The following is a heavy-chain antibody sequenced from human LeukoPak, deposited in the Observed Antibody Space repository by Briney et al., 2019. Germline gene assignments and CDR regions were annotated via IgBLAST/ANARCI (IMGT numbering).Heavy chain of an antibody. CDR3: AKFKGHYGDSEYYFDY. V-gene: IGHV3-21*01. D-gene: IGHD3-10*01. J-gene: IGHJ4*02. CDR1: GFTFSRYS. CDR2: ITGGSDYI. Sequence: GGSLKLSCAASGFTFSRYSVNWVRQAPGKGLEWVSCITGGSDYIFYADSVRGRFTISRDNAKNSLYLQMNSLRAEDTAVYYCAKFKGHYGDSEYYFDYWGQGTLVTVSS.